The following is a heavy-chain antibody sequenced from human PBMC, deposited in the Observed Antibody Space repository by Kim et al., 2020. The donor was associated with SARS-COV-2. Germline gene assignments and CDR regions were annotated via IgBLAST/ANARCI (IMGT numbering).Heavy chain of an antibody. CDR1: GFTFSSYG. V-gene: IGHV3-30*18. J-gene: IGHJ4*02. CDR2: ISYDGSNK. D-gene: IGHD2-21*01. CDR3: AKYPSRYCGGDCYGHQYFDC. Sequence: GGSLRLSCAASGFTFSSYGMHWVRQAPGKGLEWVAFISYDGSNKYYADSVKGRFTISRDNSKNTLYLQMNSLRAEDTAVYYCAKYPSRYCGGDCYGHQYFDCWGQGTLVTVSS.